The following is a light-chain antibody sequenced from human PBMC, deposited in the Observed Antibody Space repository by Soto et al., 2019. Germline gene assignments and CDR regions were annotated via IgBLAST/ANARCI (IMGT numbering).Light chain of an antibody. CDR2: GAS. CDR1: QSVSSNY. Sequence: IVLTQSPGTLSVSAGERGALSCRASQSVSSNYVAWYQQKPGQAPRLLISGASNRATGTPDRFRGSGSGTDFTLTITRLQPEDFAVYYCHQYGSAPWTFGQGTKVDIK. CDR3: HQYGSAPWT. J-gene: IGKJ1*01. V-gene: IGKV3-20*01.